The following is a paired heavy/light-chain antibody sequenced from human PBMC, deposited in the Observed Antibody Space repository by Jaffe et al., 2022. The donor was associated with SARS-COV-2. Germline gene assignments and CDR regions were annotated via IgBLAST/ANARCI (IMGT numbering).Light chain of an antibody. J-gene: IGKJ2*01. CDR1: QSVLYSSNNKNY. CDR3: QQYYSAPYT. V-gene: IGKV4-1*01. CDR2: WAS. Sequence: DIVMTQSPDSLAVSLGERATINCKSSQSVLYSSNNKNYLAWYQQKPGQPPKLLIYWASTRESGVPDRFSGSGSGTDFTLTISSLQAEDVAVYYCQQYYSAPYTFGQGTKLEIK.
Heavy chain of an antibody. V-gene: IGHV3-49*03. J-gene: IGHJ4*02. CDR1: GFTFGDYA. CDR3: TRGQRGKALPGLADY. Sequence: EVQLVESGGGLVQPGRSLRLSCTASGFTFGDYAMSWFRQAPGKGLEWVGFIGSKAYAGTTEYVASVKGRLTISRDDSNSIAYLQMNSLKTEDTAVYYCTRGQRGKALPGLADYWGRGTLVTVSS. CDR2: IGSKAYAGTT. D-gene: IGHD6-19*01.